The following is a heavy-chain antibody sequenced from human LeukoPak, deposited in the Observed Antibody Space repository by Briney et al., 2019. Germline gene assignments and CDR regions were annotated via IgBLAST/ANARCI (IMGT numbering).Heavy chain of an antibody. V-gene: IGHV4-59*01. Sequence: SETLSLTCTVSGGSISSYYWSWMRQPPGKGLEWIGYIYYSGSTNYNPSLKSRVTISVDTSKNQFSLKLSSVTAADTAVYYCAREDGSDYYYGMDVWGQGTTVTVPS. J-gene: IGHJ6*02. CDR1: GGSISSYY. CDR2: IYYSGST. D-gene: IGHD3-10*01. CDR3: AREDGSDYYYGMDV.